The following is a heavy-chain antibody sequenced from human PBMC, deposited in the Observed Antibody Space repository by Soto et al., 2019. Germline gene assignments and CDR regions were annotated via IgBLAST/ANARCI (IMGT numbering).Heavy chain of an antibody. CDR3: AGSSGWINNN. J-gene: IGHJ4*02. CDR2: IKADGSVK. Sequence: GGSLRLSCAGSGFTFSTFWMTRVRQAPGKGLEWVANIKADGSVKNYAASLKGRFTISRDNSKNSVYLQLNSLRDEDTAVYYCAGSSGWINNNWGRATQVTVSS. V-gene: IGHV3-7*05. D-gene: IGHD6-19*01. CDR1: GFTFSTFW.